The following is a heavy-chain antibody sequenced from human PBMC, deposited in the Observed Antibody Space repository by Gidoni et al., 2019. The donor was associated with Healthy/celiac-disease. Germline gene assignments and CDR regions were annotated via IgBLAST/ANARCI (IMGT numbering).Heavy chain of an antibody. V-gene: IGHV3-33*01. CDR1: GFTFSSYG. D-gene: IGHD3-22*01. CDR3: ARGRHYYDSSGPGAFDI. CDR2: IWYDGSNK. Sequence: QVQLVESGGGVVQPGRSLRLSCAASGFTFSSYGMHWVRQAPGKGLEWVAVIWYDGSNKYYADSVKGRFTISRDNSKNTLYLQMNSLRAEDTAVYYCARGRHYYDSSGPGAFDIWGQGTMVTVSS. J-gene: IGHJ3*02.